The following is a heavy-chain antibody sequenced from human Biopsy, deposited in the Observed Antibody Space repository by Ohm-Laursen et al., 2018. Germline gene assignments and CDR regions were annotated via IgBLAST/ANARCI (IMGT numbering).Heavy chain of an antibody. CDR3: GNEVHGRDY. CDR1: GKTFSDYQ. D-gene: IGHD2-15*01. J-gene: IGHJ4*02. Sequence: SETLSLTFVVFGKTFSDYQWSWIRQPPGKGLEWIGQINQAGTTNYNPSLKSRVSISADASKYEFSLRLTSVTAADTAVYLCGNEVHGRDYWGLGAQVTVSS. CDR2: INQAGTT. V-gene: IGHV4-34*08.